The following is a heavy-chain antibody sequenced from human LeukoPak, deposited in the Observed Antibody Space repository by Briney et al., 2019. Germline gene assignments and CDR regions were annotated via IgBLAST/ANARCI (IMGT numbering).Heavy chain of an antibody. V-gene: IGHV3-48*01. D-gene: IGHD5/OR15-5a*01. CDR2: ISSSSGTT. CDR3: AVSFDF. Sequence: GGSLRLSCAASGFTVSSNEMSWVRQAPGKGLEWVSYISSSSGTTYYADSVKGRFTISRDNAKNSLYLQMNRLRAEDTAVYFCAVSFDFWGQGTLVTVSS. J-gene: IGHJ4*02. CDR1: GFTVSSNE.